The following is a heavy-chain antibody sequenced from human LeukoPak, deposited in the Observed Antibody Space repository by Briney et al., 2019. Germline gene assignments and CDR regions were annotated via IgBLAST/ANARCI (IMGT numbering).Heavy chain of an antibody. V-gene: IGHV4-39*02. J-gene: IGHJ4*02. CDR3: TRRLYGSGKIDY. CDR1: GGSISSSSYY. CDR2: IYYSGST. D-gene: IGHD3-10*01. Sequence: KPSETLSLTCTVSGGSISSSSYYWGWIRQPPGKGLEWIGNIYYSGSTYYNPSLKSRVTISVDTSKNYFSLSLSSVTAADTAVYCCTRRLYGSGKIDYWGQGTLVTVSS.